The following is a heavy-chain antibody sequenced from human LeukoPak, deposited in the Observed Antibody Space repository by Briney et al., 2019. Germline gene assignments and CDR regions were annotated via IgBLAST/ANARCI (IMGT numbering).Heavy chain of an antibody. V-gene: IGHV4-39*01. J-gene: IGHJ4*02. CDR1: GGSISSSSYY. Sequence: SETLSLTCTVSGGSISSSSYYWGWIRQPPGKGLEWIGSIYYSGSTYYNPSLKSRVTISVDTSKNQFSLKLSSVTAADTAVYYCARLDSSGWSVWYWGQGTLVTVSS. D-gene: IGHD6-19*01. CDR2: IYYSGST. CDR3: ARLDSSGWSVWY.